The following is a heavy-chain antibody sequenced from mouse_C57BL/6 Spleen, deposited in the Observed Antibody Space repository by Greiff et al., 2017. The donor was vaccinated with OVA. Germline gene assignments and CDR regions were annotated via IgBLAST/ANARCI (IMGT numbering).Heavy chain of an antibody. Sequence: VKLKESGPGLVAPSQSLSITCTVSGFSLTSYGVHWVRQPPGKGLEWLVVIWSDGSTTYNSALKSRLSISKDNSKSQVFLKMNSLQTDDTAMYYCARHRVGSSHMDYWGQGTSVTVSS. CDR1: GFSLTSYG. V-gene: IGHV2-6-1*01. CDR2: IWSDGST. CDR3: ARHRVGSSHMDY. J-gene: IGHJ4*01. D-gene: IGHD1-1*01.